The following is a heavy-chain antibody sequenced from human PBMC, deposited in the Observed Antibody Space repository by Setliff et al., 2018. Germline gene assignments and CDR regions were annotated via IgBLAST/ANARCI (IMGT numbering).Heavy chain of an antibody. CDR2: IYTSGST. J-gene: IGHJ4*02. Sequence: SETLSLTCTVSGGSISSGGYYWSWIRQHPGKGLEWIGYIYTSGSTNYNPSLKSRVTISIDTSKSQFSLNLSSVTAADTAVYYCARIAYGSGSYYFDYWGQGTLVTVSS. CDR1: GGSISSGGYY. V-gene: IGHV4-61*08. D-gene: IGHD3-10*01. CDR3: ARIAYGSGSYYFDY.